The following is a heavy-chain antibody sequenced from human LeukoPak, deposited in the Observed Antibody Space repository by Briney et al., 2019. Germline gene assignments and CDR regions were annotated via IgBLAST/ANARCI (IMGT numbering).Heavy chain of an antibody. CDR2: INHSGST. CDR3: ARILDTGRFDP. Sequence: SSETLSLTCAVYGGSSSGYYWSWIRQPPGKGLEWIGEINHSGSTNYNPSLKSRVTISVDTSKNQFSLKLSSVTAADTAVYYCARILDTGRFDPWGQGTLVTVSS. CDR1: GGSSSGYY. J-gene: IGHJ5*02. V-gene: IGHV4-34*01. D-gene: IGHD5-18*01.